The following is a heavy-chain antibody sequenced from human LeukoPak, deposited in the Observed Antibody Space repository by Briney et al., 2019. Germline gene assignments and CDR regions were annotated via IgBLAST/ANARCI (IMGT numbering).Heavy chain of an antibody. CDR1: GFTFGTFW. CDR2: IKQDGSEK. Sequence: GGSLRLSCAASGFTFGTFWMTWVRHAPGKGLEWVANIKQDGSEKFYVDSVKGRFTISRDNAQNSLYLQMNSLRVEDTALYYCTRNTVAGPGDDWGQGTLVTVSS. D-gene: IGHD4-17*01. V-gene: IGHV3-7*01. J-gene: IGHJ4*02. CDR3: TRNTVAGPGDD.